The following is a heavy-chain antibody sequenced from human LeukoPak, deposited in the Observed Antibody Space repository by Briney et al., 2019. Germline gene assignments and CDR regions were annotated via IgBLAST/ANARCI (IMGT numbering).Heavy chain of an antibody. D-gene: IGHD2-2*01. Sequence: SVRVSCKASGGTFSRYAISWVRQAPGQGLEWMGGIIPIFGTANYAQKFRGRVTITTDESTSTAYMELSSLRSEDTAVYYCASGGPPYCSSTSCSLPAAFDIWGQGTMVTVSS. CDR1: GGTFSRYA. V-gene: IGHV1-69*05. J-gene: IGHJ3*02. CDR3: ASGGPPYCSSTSCSLPAAFDI. CDR2: IIPIFGTA.